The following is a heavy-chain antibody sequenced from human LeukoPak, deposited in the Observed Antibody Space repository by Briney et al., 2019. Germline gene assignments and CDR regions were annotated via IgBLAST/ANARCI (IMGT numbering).Heavy chain of an antibody. V-gene: IGHV1-2*06. Sequence: GSSVKVSCKASGGTFSSYAISWVRQAPGQGLEWMGRINPNSGGTNYAQKFQGRVTMTRDTSISTAYMELSRLRSDDTAVYYCAREGYYYDSSGYQTRANYWGQGTLVTVSS. CDR2: INPNSGGT. D-gene: IGHD3-22*01. CDR3: AREGYYYDSSGYQTRANY. CDR1: GGTFSSYA. J-gene: IGHJ4*02.